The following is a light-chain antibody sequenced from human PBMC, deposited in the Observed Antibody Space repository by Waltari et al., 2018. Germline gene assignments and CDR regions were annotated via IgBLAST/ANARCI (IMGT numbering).Light chain of an antibody. J-gene: IGKJ4*01. CDR1: QSISTY. Sequence: ECVLTQSPATLSLSPGERATPSCRASQSISTYLAWYQQKPGQAPRLLIYDALNRATDIPARFSGSGSGTDFTLTISSLDPEDFAVYYCQHRSSWLLTFGGGTKVEIK. CDR2: DAL. CDR3: QHRSSWLLT. V-gene: IGKV3-11*01.